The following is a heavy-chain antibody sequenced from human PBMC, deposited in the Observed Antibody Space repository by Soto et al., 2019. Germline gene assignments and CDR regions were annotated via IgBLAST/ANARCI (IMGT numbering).Heavy chain of an antibody. CDR3: ARGIHNNYGVTPAY. V-gene: IGHV3-11*05. Sequence: GGSLRLSCSASGFTLSDYYMSWIRQAPGRGLEWVSYISGSSSDTHYADSVKGRFTISRDNAKNSLYLQMNSLRAEDSAVYYCARGIHNNYGVTPAYWGQGTLVTVSS. J-gene: IGHJ4*02. CDR2: ISGSSSDT. D-gene: IGHD2-8*01. CDR1: GFTLSDYY.